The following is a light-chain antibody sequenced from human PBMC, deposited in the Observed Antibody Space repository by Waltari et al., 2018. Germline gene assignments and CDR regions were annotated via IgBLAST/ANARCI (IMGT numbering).Light chain of an antibody. V-gene: IGKV1-5*03. CDR1: QSISSW. Sequence: DIQMTQSPSTLSASVGDRVPITCRASQSISSWLAWYQHKPGKAPKLLIYKASSLESGVPSRFSGSGSGTEFTLTISSLQPDDFATYYCQQYNSYSSYTFGQGTKLEIK. J-gene: IGKJ2*01. CDR3: QQYNSYSSYT. CDR2: KAS.